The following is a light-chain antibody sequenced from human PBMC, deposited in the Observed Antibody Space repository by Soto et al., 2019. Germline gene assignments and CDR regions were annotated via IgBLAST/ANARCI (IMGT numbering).Light chain of an antibody. CDR2: WAS. J-gene: IGKJ3*01. CDR3: QQYYSTPIT. Sequence: DIVRTQSPDSLAVSLGERATINCKSSQSVLYSSNNKNYLAWYQQKPGQPPKLLIYWASTRESGVPDRFSGSGSGTDFTLTISSLQAEDVAVYYCQQYYSTPITFGPGTKVDI. V-gene: IGKV4-1*01. CDR1: QSVLYSSNNKNY.